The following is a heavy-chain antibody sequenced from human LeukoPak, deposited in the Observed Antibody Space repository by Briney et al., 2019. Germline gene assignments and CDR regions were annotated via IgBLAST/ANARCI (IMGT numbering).Heavy chain of an antibody. V-gene: IGHV4-4*02. D-gene: IGHD2-15*01. CDR1: GGSISSSNW. CDR2: IYHSGST. J-gene: IGHJ3*02. Sequence: KTSGTLSLTCAVSGGSISSSNWWSWVRQPPGKGLEWIGEIYHSGSTNYNPSLKSRVTISVDKSKNQFSLKLSPVTAADTAVYYCARIVSGKGWSFDIWGQGTMVTVSS. CDR3: ARIVSGKGWSFDI.